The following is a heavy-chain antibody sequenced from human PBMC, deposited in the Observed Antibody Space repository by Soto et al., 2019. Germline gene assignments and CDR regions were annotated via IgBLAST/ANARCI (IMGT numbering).Heavy chain of an antibody. Sequence: SETLSLTCTVSGGSISSYYWSWIRQPPGKGLEWIGYIYYSGSTNYNPSLKSRVTISVDTSKNQFPLKLSSVTAADTAVYYCARPEYYYDSSGYVYWGQGTLVTVSS. CDR3: ARPEYYYDSSGYVY. J-gene: IGHJ4*02. CDR1: GGSISSYY. D-gene: IGHD3-22*01. CDR2: IYYSGST. V-gene: IGHV4-59*08.